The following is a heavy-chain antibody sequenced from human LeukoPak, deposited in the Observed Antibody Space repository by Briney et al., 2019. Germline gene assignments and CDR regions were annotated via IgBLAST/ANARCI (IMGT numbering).Heavy chain of an antibody. D-gene: IGHD3-10*01. V-gene: IGHV4-59*08. CDR1: GGSISSYY. J-gene: IGHJ6*03. CDR2: IYYSGST. CDR3: ARHYYGSGSPPYYYYYMDV. Sequence: SETLSLTCTVSGGSISSYYWSWIRQPPGKGLEWIGYIYYSGSTNYNPSLKSRVTISVDTSKNQFSLKLISVTAADTAVYYCARHYYGSGSPPYYYYYMDVWGKGTTVTVSS.